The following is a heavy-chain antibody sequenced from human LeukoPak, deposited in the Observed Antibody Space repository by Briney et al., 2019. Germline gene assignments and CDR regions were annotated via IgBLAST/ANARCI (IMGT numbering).Heavy chain of an antibody. Sequence: ASVKVSCKASGYTFISYGFSWVRQAPGQGLEWMGWISAYNGHTNYAQKLQGRVTMTTDTSTSTAYMELRGLRSDDTAVYYCARDYYDILTGYSIQPFDYWGQGTLVTVSS. CDR3: ARDYYDILTGYSIQPFDY. CDR1: GYTFISYG. CDR2: ISAYNGHT. D-gene: IGHD3-9*01. V-gene: IGHV1-18*04. J-gene: IGHJ4*02.